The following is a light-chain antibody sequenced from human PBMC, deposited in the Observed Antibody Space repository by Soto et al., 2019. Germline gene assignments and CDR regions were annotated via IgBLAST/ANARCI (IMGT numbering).Light chain of an antibody. CDR3: QQSYSTPNT. V-gene: IGKV1-39*01. CDR1: QSITSY. Sequence: DIQMTQSPSSLSASVGDRVTITCRASQSITSYLNWHQQKPGKAPKLLIYAASSLQSGVPSRFSGSGSETDFTLTISSVQPEDFATYYCQQSYSTPNTFGQGTKLEIK. CDR2: AAS. J-gene: IGKJ2*01.